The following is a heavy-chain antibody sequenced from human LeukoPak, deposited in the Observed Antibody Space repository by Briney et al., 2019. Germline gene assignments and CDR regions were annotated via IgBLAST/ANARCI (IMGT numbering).Heavy chain of an antibody. D-gene: IGHD3-10*01. CDR2: INHTGST. CDR3: ARVGYYYGSGSYRGTYYFDY. CDR1: GGSFSGYY. V-gene: IGHV4-34*01. Sequence: PSETLSLTCAMSGGSFSGYYWTWIRQPPGKGLEWIGEINHTGSTKYNPSLKSRVTISVDTSKNQFSLRLSSVTAADTAVYYCARVGYYYGSGSYRGTYYFDYWGQGTLVTVSS. J-gene: IGHJ4*02.